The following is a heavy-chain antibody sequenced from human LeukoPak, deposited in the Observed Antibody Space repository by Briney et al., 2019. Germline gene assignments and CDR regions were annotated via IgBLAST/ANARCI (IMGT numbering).Heavy chain of an antibody. CDR2: IKSKTDGGTT. CDR1: GFTFSSYS. J-gene: IGHJ4*02. Sequence: PGGSLRLSYAASGFTFSSYSMNWVRQAPGKGLEWVGRIKSKTDGGTTDYAAPVKGRFTISRDDSKNTLYLQMNSLKTEDTAVYYCTTVLALGYCSSTSCFPPDYWGQGTLVTVSS. D-gene: IGHD2-2*01. CDR3: TTVLALGYCSSTSCFPPDY. V-gene: IGHV3-15*01.